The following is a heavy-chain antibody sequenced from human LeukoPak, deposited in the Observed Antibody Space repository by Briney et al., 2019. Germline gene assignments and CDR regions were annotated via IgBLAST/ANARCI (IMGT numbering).Heavy chain of an antibody. Sequence: SETLSLTCAVYGGSFSGYYWSWIRQPPGKGLEWIGEINHSGSTNYNPSLKSRVTISVDTSKNQFSLKLSSVTAADTAVYYCARGRARVYDSHALHKFDYWGREPWSPSPQ. D-gene: IGHD3-22*01. CDR3: ARGRARVYDSHALHKFDY. CDR2: INHSGST. V-gene: IGHV4-34*01. J-gene: IGHJ4*02. CDR1: GGSFSGYY.